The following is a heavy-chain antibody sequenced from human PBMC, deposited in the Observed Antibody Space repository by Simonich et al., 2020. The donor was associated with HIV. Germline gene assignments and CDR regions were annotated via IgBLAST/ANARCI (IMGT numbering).Heavy chain of an antibody. CDR3: ARRDRELILYFDY. CDR1: GGSFSGYY. Sequence: QVQLQQCGAGLLKPSETLSLTCAVYGGSFSGYYWSWIRQPPGKGLEWIGEINHRGITNYKSSLNSRATISVDKSKNQFSLKLSSVTAADTAIYYCARRDRELILYFDYWGQGNLVTVSS. J-gene: IGHJ4*02. D-gene: IGHD3-3*01. V-gene: IGHV4-34*01. CDR2: INHRGIT.